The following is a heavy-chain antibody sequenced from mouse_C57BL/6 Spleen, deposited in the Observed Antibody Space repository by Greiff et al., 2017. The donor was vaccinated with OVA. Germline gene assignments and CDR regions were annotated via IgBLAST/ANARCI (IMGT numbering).Heavy chain of an antibody. Sequence: EVKLVESGEGLVKPGGSLKLSCAASGFTFSSYAMSWVRQTPEKRLEWVAYISSGGDYIYYADTVKGRFTISRDNARNTLYLQMSSLKSEDTAMYYCTRESGTKWYFDVWGTGTTVTVSS. CDR2: ISSGGDYI. CDR3: TRESGTKWYFDV. D-gene: IGHD4-1*01. V-gene: IGHV5-9-1*02. J-gene: IGHJ1*03. CDR1: GFTFSSYA.